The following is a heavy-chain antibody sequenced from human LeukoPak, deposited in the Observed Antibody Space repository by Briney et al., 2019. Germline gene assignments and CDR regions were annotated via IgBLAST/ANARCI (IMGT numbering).Heavy chain of an antibody. D-gene: IGHD6-19*01. CDR3: AKDRSSSGSSFDY. J-gene: IGHJ4*02. Sequence: IRYDGSNKYYAASGKGRFTISRDNSKNTLYLQMNSLRAEDTAVYYCAKDRSSSGSSFDYWGQGTLVTVSS. CDR2: IRYDGSNK. V-gene: IGHV3-30*02.